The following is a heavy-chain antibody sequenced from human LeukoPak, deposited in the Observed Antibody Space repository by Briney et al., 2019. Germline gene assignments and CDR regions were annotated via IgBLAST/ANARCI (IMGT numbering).Heavy chain of an antibody. V-gene: IGHV1-69*06. CDR1: GGTFSSYA. CDR3: ASGSDIVVVVSLGY. J-gene: IGHJ4*02. D-gene: IGHD2-15*01. CDR2: IIPIFGTA. Sequence: SVKVSCKASGGTFSSYAISWVRQAPGQGLEWMGGIIPIFGTANYAQKFQGRVTITADKSTSTAYMELSSLRSEDTAVYYCASGSDIVVVVSLGYWGQGTLVTVSS.